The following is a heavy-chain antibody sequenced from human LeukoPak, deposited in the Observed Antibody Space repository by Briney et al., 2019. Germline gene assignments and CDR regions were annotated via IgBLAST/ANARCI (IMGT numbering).Heavy chain of an antibody. D-gene: IGHD3-22*01. CDR3: ARDRHYYDSSGYLLTHYFQH. V-gene: IGHV4-4*07. J-gene: IGHJ1*01. CDR1: GGSISSYY. CDR2: IYTSGST. Sequence: KSSETLSLTCTVSGGSISSYYWSWIRQPAGKGLEWIGRIYTSGSTNYNPSLKSRVTMSVDTSKNQFSLKLSSVTAADTAVYYCARDRHYYDSSGYLLTHYFQHWGQGTLVTVSS.